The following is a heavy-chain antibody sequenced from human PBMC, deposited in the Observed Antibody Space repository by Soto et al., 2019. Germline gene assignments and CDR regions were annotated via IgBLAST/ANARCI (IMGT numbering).Heavy chain of an antibody. CDR3: AGLIGYCSGGSCYGTVGYAFDI. J-gene: IGHJ3*02. Sequence: SVKVSCKASGFTFTSSAMQWVRQARGQRLEWIGWIVVGSGNTNYAQKFQERVTITRDMSTSTAYMELSSLRSEDTAVYYCAGLIGYCSGGSCYGTVGYAFDIWG. D-gene: IGHD2-15*01. CDR2: IVVGSGNT. CDR1: GFTFTSSA. V-gene: IGHV1-58*02.